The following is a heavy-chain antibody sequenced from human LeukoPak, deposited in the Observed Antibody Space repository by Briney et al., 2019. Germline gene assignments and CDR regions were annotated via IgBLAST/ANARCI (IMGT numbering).Heavy chain of an antibody. V-gene: IGHV3-7*03. CDR3: TTDGGVTTPTDYDY. CDR2: IKQDGSEI. D-gene: IGHD4-17*01. CDR1: GFIFSNYW. Sequence: HPGGSLRLSCAASGFIFSNYWMSWVRQAPGKELEWVANIKQDGSEIYYVDSVKGRFTISRDNAKNSLYLQMNSLRAEDTAVYYCTTDGGVTTPTDYDYWGQGTLVTVSS. J-gene: IGHJ4*02.